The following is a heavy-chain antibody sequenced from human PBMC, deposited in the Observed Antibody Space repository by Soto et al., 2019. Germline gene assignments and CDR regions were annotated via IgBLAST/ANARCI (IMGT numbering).Heavy chain of an antibody. CDR3: VREGSGWYSRGSFDF. CDR1: GFTFSNYA. CDR2: IRDSGGSA. D-gene: IGHD6-19*01. Sequence: EVQLLESGGALVRPGGSLRLSCEASGFTFSNYAMNWVRQAPGLGLEWVSIIRDSGGSANYADSVQGRFTISRDNSKNTLYLQRNSLRAEDTAIYYCVREGSGWYSRGSFDFWGRGTMVTVSS. J-gene: IGHJ3*01. V-gene: IGHV3-23*01.